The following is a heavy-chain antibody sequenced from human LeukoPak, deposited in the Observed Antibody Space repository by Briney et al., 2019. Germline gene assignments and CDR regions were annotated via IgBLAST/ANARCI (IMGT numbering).Heavy chain of an antibody. CDR2: INPNSGGT. CDR3: ARVWGHGTLDAFDI. CDR1: GYTFTGYY. Sequence: ASVKVSCKASGYTFTGYYMHWVRQAPGQGLEWMGWINPNSGGTNYAQKFQGRVTMTRDTSISTAYMELSRLRSDDTAVYYCARVWGHGTLDAFDIWGQGTMVTVSS. V-gene: IGHV1-2*02. D-gene: IGHD1-14*01. J-gene: IGHJ3*02.